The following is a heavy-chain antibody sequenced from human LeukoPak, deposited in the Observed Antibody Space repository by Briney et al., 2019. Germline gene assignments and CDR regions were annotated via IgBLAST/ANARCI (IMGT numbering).Heavy chain of an antibody. CDR2: INPNSGGT. V-gene: IGHV1-2*02. J-gene: IGHJ3*02. D-gene: IGHD5-12*01. Sequence: RASVKVSCKASGYTFTGYYMHWVRQAPGQGLEWMGWINPNSGGTNYAQKFQGRVTMTRDTSISTAYMELSRLRSDDTAVYYCARDRIVATTDAFDIWGQGTMVTVSS. CDR3: ARDRIVATTDAFDI. CDR1: GYTFTGYY.